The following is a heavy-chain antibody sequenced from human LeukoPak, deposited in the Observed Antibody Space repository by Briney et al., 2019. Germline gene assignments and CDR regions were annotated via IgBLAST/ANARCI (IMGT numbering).Heavy chain of an antibody. CDR2: IKSRPDGGTT. V-gene: IGHV3-15*01. CDR1: GFAFSSAW. Sequence: PGGSLRLSCAASGFAFSSAWMNWVRQAPGRGLEWVGLIKSRPDGGTTYYAAPVKGRFTISRDNSKNTLYLQMNSLRAEDTAVYYCARDQGGSGRRALDYWGQGTLVTVSS. J-gene: IGHJ4*02. CDR3: ARDQGGSGRRALDY. D-gene: IGHD3-10*01.